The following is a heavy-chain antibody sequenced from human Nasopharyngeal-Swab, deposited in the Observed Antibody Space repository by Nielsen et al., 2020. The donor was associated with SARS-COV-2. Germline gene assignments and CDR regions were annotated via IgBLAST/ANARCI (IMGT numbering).Heavy chain of an antibody. V-gene: IGHV4-39*01. CDR2: IYYSGST. J-gene: IGHJ6*03. D-gene: IGHD6-19*01. CDR3: AKSPPRGWGYYYYMDV. Sequence: RQAPGKGLEWIGSIYYSGSTYYNPSLKSRVTISADTSKNQFSLKLSSVTAADTAVYYCAKSPPRGWGYYYYMDVWGKGTTVTVSS.